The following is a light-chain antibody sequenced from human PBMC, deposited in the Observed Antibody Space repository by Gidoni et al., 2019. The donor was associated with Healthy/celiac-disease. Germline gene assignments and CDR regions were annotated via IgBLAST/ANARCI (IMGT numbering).Light chain of an antibody. Sequence: QSVLTQPPSVSGAPGQRVPISCTGSSSNIGAGYDVHWYQQLPGTAPKLLIYGNSNRPSGVPDRFSGSKSGTSAFLAISGLQAEDEADYYCQSYDSSLSGYVVFGGGTKLTVL. CDR1: SSNIGAGYD. V-gene: IGLV1-40*01. CDR3: QSYDSSLSGYVV. CDR2: GNS. J-gene: IGLJ2*01.